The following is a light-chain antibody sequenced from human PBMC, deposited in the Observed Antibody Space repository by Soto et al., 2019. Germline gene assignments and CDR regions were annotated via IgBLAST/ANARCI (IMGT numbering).Light chain of an antibody. CDR3: QAWDSSTVV. Sequence: SSELTQPPSVSVSPGQTASIACFGDKLGDKYASWYQRKPGQSPVLVIYQDTKRPSGIPERFSGSNSGNTATLTISGTQAMDEADYYCQAWDSSTVVFGGGTKLTVL. V-gene: IGLV3-1*01. CDR2: QDT. J-gene: IGLJ2*01. CDR1: KLGDKY.